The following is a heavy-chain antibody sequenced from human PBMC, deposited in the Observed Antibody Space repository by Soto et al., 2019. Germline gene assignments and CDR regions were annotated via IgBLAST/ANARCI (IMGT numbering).Heavy chain of an antibody. J-gene: IGHJ4*02. D-gene: IGHD6-13*01. Sequence: ASLKVYCKTSGYTFTRYYIHWVRQTPGHGLEWMGIIDPSGGSRSYAQKFQGRVTLTRDTSTSTVYMELSSLGSEDTAVYYCARDWFSSSWSEYSFDYWGQGTLVTVSS. CDR3: ARDWFSSSWSEYSFDY. CDR1: GYTFTRYY. CDR2: IDPSGGSR. V-gene: IGHV1-46*01.